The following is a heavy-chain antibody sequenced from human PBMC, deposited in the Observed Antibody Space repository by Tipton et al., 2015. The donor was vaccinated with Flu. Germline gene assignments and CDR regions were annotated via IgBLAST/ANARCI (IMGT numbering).Heavy chain of an antibody. V-gene: IGHV4-59*01. CDR1: GGSISSYY. CDR3: ARVATSSGWYSYYYYGMDV. Sequence: GLVKPSETLSLTCTVSGGSISSYYWSWIRQPPGKGLEWIGYIYYSGSTNYNPSLKSRVTISVDTSKNQFSLKLSSVTAADTAVYYCARVATSSGWYSYYYYGMDVWGQGTTVTVSS. CDR2: IYYSGST. J-gene: IGHJ6*02. D-gene: IGHD6-19*01.